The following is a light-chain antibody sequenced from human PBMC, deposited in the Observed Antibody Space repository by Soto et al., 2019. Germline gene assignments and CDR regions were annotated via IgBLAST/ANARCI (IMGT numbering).Light chain of an antibody. J-gene: IGLJ2*01. CDR1: NSDVGGYNY. CDR3: CSYAGSYTLV. V-gene: IGLV2-11*01. Sequence: QSALTQPRSVSGSPGQSVTISCTGTNSDVGGYNYVSWYQQHPGKAPKLMIYDVSKRPSGVPDRFSGSKSGNTASLTISGLQAEDEADYYFCSYAGSYTLVFGGGTKLTVL. CDR2: DVS.